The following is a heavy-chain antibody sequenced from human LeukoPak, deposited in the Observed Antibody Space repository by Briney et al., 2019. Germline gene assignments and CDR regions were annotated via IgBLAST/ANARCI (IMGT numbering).Heavy chain of an antibody. CDR1: GFTFSSYG. Sequence: GGSLRLSCAASGFTFSSYGMHWVRQAPGKGLEWVAVISYDGSNKYYADSVKGRFTISRDNSKNTLYLQMNSLRAEDTAVYYCARETHRFSLNYMDVWGKGTTVTVSS. CDR3: ARETHRFSLNYMDV. D-gene: IGHD3-10*01. V-gene: IGHV3-30*03. J-gene: IGHJ6*03. CDR2: ISYDGSNK.